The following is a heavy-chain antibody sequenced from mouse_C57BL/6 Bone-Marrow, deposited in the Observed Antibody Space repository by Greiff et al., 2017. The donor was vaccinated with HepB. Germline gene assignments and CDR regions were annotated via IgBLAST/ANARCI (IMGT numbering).Heavy chain of an antibody. D-gene: IGHD6-1*01. CDR3: TTCPLSDV. V-gene: IGHV14-4*01. J-gene: IGHJ1*03. CDR2: IDPENGDT. CDR1: GFNIKDDY. Sequence: EVQLVESGAELVRPGASVKLSCTASGFNIKDDYMHWVKQRPEQGLEWIGWIDPENGDTEYASKFQGKATITADTSSNTAYLQLSSLTSEDTAVYYCTTCPLSDVWGTGTTVTVSS.